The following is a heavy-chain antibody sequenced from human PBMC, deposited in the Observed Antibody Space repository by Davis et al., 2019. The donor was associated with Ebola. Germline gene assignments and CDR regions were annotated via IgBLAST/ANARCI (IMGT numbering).Heavy chain of an antibody. CDR1: GYSFTSNW. CDR2: VDPRDSYA. V-gene: IGHV5-10-1*01. J-gene: IGHJ2*01. CDR3: ARQVGVVATIIPYWYFDL. Sequence: GESLKISCKGSGYSFTSNWISWVRQMPGKGLEWMGRVDPRDSYANYSPSFQGHVTISTDKSINTAFLQWSSLKASDTAMYYCARQVGVVATIIPYWYFDLWGRGTLVTVSS. D-gene: IGHD5-12*01.